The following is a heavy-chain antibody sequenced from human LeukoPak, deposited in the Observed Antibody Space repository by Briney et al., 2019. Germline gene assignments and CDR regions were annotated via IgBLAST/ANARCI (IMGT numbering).Heavy chain of an antibody. CDR2: IIPILGIA. CDR1: GGTFSSYA. Sequence: EASVKVSCKASGGTFSSYAISWVRQAPGQGLEWMGRIIPILGIANYAQKLQGRVTITTDTSTSTAYMELRSLRSDDTAVYYCATRKKGYSYFGWWGQGTLVTVSS. D-gene: IGHD5-18*01. CDR3: ATRKKGYSYFGW. J-gene: IGHJ4*02. V-gene: IGHV1-69*04.